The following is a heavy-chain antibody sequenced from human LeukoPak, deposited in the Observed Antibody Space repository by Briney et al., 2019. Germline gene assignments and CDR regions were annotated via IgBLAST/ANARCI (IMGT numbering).Heavy chain of an antibody. V-gene: IGHV1-2*02. CDR3: AREGDITMVRGVRFDY. D-gene: IGHD3-10*01. CDR1: GYTFTGYY. J-gene: IGHJ4*02. Sequence: ASVKVSCKASGYTFTGYYMHWVRQAPGQGLEWMGWINPNSGGTNYAQKFQGRVTMTRDTSISTAYMELSRLRSDATAVYYCAREGDITMVRGVRFDYWGQGTLVTVSS. CDR2: INPNSGGT.